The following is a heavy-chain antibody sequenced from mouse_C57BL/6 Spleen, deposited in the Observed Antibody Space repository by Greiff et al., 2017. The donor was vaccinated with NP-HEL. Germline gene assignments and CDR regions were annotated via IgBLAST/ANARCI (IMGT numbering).Heavy chain of an antibody. V-gene: IGHV1-50*01. Sequence: QVQLQQPGAELVKPGASVKLSCKASGYTFTSYWMQWVKQRPGQGLEWIGEIDPSDSYTNYNQKFKGKATLTVDTSSSTAYMQLSSLTSEDSAVYYCARYAHGSSYFDYWGQGTTLTVSS. D-gene: IGHD1-1*01. CDR1: GYTFTSYW. CDR3: ARYAHGSSYFDY. J-gene: IGHJ2*01. CDR2: IDPSDSYT.